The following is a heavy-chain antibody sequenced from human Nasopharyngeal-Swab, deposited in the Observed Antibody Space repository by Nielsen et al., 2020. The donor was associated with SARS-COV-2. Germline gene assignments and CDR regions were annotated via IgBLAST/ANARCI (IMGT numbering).Heavy chain of an antibody. CDR1: GFTFSNAW. CDR2: IKSKTDGGTT. Sequence: GESLKISCAASGFTFSNAWMSWVRQAPGKGLEWVGRIKSKTDGGTTDYAAPVKGRFTISRDDSKNTLYLQMNSLKTEDTAVYYCTTDPKITMVRGVIRLFDYWGQGTLVTVSS. D-gene: IGHD3-10*01. V-gene: IGHV3-15*01. CDR3: TTDPKITMVRGVIRLFDY. J-gene: IGHJ4*02.